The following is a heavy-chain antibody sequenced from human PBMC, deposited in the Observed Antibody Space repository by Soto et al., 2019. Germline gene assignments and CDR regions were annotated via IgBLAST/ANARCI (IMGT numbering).Heavy chain of an antibody. V-gene: IGHV3-23*01. CDR2: ISGSGGST. CDR1: GFTFSSYA. D-gene: IGHD4-4*01. J-gene: IGHJ5*02. Sequence: EVQLLESGGGLVQPGGSLRLSCAASGFTFSSYAMSWVRQAPGKGLEWVSAISGSGGSTYYADSVKGRFTISRDNSKNTLYLQMHSMSAEDTDVSYCARDRDTCGNYQHECFHPWGQGTLVTVSS. CDR3: ARDRDTCGNYQHECFHP.